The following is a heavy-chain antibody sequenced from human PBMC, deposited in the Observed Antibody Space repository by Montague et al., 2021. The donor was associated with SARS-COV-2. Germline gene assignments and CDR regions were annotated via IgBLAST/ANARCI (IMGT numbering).Heavy chain of an antibody. V-gene: IGHV3-30*10. J-gene: IGHJ3*01. CDR2: TKLVCRHK. Sequence: SLRLSCAASGFTFSDGVVELRRRSEGHTLELQSLTKLVCRHKFYTDSVKGRFTISRDNSKNTLYLRMNSLTPEDTAIYYCARDRVPPDYGDAFDLWGHGTLVTVS. CDR3: ARDRVPPDYGDAFDL. D-gene: IGHD4/OR15-4a*01. CDR1: GFTFSDGV.